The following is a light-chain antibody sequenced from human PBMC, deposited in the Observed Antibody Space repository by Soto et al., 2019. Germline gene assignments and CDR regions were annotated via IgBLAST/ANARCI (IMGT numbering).Light chain of an antibody. J-gene: IGLJ2*01. CDR2: EVT. CDR1: SNDVGGYAY. Sequence: QSALTQPPSASGSRGQSVTISCTGTSNDVGGYAYVSWYQQHPGKAPKLMIYEVTKRPSGVPARFSGSKSGDTASLTVSGLQPEDEAHYYCSSYAAGNTFEVIFGGGTKLTVL. V-gene: IGLV2-8*01. CDR3: SSYAAGNTFEVI.